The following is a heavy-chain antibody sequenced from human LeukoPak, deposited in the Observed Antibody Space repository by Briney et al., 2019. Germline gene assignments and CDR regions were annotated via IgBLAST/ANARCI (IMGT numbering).Heavy chain of an antibody. CDR1: GGTFSSYA. V-gene: IGHV1-69*13. J-gene: IGHJ4*02. D-gene: IGHD4-17*01. CDR2: IIPIFGTA. Sequence: SVKVSCKASGGTFSSYAISWVRQAPGQGLEWMRGIIPIFGTANYAQKFQGRVTITADESTSTAYMELSSLRSEDTAVYYCARGKHDYGDSYFDYWGQGTLVTVSS. CDR3: ARGKHDYGDSYFDY.